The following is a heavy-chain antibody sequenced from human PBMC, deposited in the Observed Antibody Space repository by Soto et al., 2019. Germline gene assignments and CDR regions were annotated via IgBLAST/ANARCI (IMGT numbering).Heavy chain of an antibody. CDR1: GFALDTYD. V-gene: IGHV3-48*03. CDR3: AGGPVLMFASYDAVNV. D-gene: IGHD2-21*01. J-gene: IGHJ3*01. Sequence: EEQLVESGGDLVQPGGSLRLSCTSSGFALDTYDMNWVRLAPGKDLEWISHISTGGDRKYYADSVKGRFTISRDNARNSLLQQMSSRGDDDTALYYCAGGPVLMFASYDAVNVWGQGTLFTVSS. CDR2: ISTGGDRK.